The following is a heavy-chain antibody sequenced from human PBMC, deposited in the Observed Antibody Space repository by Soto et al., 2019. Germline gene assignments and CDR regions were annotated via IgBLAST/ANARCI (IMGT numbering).Heavy chain of an antibody. CDR2: ISAYNGNT. J-gene: IGHJ4*02. Sequence: GESLKISCKGSGYTFTSYGISWVRQAPGQGLEWMGWISAYNGNTHYAQKLQGRVTMTTDTSTSTAYMELRSLRSDDTAVYYCAREPNYFEYWGQGTLVTVSS. CDR1: GYTFTSYG. CDR3: AREPNYFEY. V-gene: IGHV1-18*01.